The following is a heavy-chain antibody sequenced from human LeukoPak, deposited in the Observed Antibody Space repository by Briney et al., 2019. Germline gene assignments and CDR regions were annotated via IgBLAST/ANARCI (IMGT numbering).Heavy chain of an antibody. Sequence: PSETLSLTCTVSGGSISSYYWSWIRQPPGKGLEWIGYIYYSGSTNYNPSLKSRVTISVDTSKNQFSLKLSSVTAADTAVYYCARDPFSGGVKQLGGLDYWGQGTLVTVSS. V-gene: IGHV4-59*01. CDR3: ARDPFSGGVKQLGGLDY. CDR2: IYYSGST. D-gene: IGHD6-13*01. J-gene: IGHJ4*02. CDR1: GGSISSYY.